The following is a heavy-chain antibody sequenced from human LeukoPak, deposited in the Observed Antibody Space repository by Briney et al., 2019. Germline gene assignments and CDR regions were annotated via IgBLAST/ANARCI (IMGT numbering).Heavy chain of an antibody. CDR2: IYHSGST. Sequence: PSETLSLTCTVSGYSISSGYYWGWIRQPPGKGLEWIGSIYHSGSTYYNPSLKSRVTISVDTSKNQFSLKLSSVTAADTAVYYCARHRYDSSGWATDAFDIWGLGTIVTVSA. CDR3: ARHRYDSSGWATDAFDI. CDR1: GYSISSGYY. V-gene: IGHV4-38-2*02. D-gene: IGHD3-22*01. J-gene: IGHJ3*02.